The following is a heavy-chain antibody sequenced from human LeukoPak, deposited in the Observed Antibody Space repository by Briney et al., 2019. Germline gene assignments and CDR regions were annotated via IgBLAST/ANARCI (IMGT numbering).Heavy chain of an antibody. CDR2: INHSGST. CDR1: GGSFSDYF. D-gene: IGHD3-22*01. Sequence: SETLSLTCAVYGGSFSDYFWSWIRQPPGNGLEWIGKINHSGSTNYNASLKSRVTISVDTSKNQFSLKLSSVTAADTAVYYCARWNYDSSGNTYDRAFDIWGQGTMVTASS. CDR3: ARWNYDSSGNTYDRAFDI. J-gene: IGHJ3*02. V-gene: IGHV4-34*01.